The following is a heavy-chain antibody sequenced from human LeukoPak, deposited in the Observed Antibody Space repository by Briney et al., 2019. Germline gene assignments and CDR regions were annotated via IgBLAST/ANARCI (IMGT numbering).Heavy chain of an antibody. CDR1: GFTFRSYG. Sequence: GRSLRLSCAASGFTFRSYGVHWVRQAPGKGLEWVAVVSSTGGTDFYADSVKGRFTISRDNSNNTLSLQMNSLRADDTAVYYCTKEAASGSPYSFDFWGQGTLVTVSS. CDR2: VSSTGGTD. CDR3: TKEAASGSPYSFDF. D-gene: IGHD1-26*01. J-gene: IGHJ4*02. V-gene: IGHV3-30*18.